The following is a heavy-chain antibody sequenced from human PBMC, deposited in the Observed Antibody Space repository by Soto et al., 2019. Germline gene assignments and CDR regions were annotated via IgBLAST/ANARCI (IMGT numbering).Heavy chain of an antibody. CDR1: GYTFTSYG. Sequence: QVQLVQSGPEVKKPGASVKVSCKASGYTFTSYGFSWVRQAPGQGLEWMGWISGYNGDTNYAQNFQGRVTMTTDTGTSTAYMELRSLRSDDTAVYYCAGSGSGAAYYYHGLDVWGQGTTVTVSS. CDR2: ISGYNGDT. D-gene: IGHD7-27*01. V-gene: IGHV1-18*04. J-gene: IGHJ6*01. CDR3: AGSGSGAAYYYHGLDV.